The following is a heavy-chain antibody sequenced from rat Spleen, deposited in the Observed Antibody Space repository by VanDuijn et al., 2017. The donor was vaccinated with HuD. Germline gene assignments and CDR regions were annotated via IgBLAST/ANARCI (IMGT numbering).Heavy chain of an antibody. D-gene: IGHD1-1*01. Sequence: EVQLVESGGGLVQPGRSLKLSCVASGFTFNNYWMTWIRQAPTKGLEWVASISTSGGSTYYRDSVKGRFTVSRDNAKSTLYRQMDILRSEDTATYYFARHYYSGDPFDYCGQGVMVTVSS. V-gene: IGHV5-31*01. J-gene: IGHJ2*01. CDR1: GFTFNNYW. CDR3: ARHYYSGDPFDY. CDR2: ISTSGGST.